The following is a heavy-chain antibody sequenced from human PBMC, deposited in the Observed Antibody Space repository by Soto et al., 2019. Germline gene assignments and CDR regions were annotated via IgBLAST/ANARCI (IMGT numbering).Heavy chain of an antibody. V-gene: IGHV4-34*01. CDR2: INHSGST. CDR3: AREGSNIYHRLRFFDY. CDR1: GGSLSGYY. J-gene: IGHJ4*02. D-gene: IGHD1-26*01. Sequence: LSLTCAVHGGSLSGYYWSWIRQPPGKGLEWIGEINHSGSTNYNPSLKSRVSISVDTSKNQFSLNLSSVSAADTAVYYCAREGSNIYHRLRFFDYWGQGTLVTVSS.